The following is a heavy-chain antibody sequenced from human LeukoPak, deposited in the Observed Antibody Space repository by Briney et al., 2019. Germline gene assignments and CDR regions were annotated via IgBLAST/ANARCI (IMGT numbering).Heavy chain of an antibody. J-gene: IGHJ5*02. CDR1: GGSISSYY. CDR2: IYYSGST. V-gene: IGHV4-59*12. Sequence: PSETLSLTCTVSGGSISSYYWGWIRQPPGKGLEWIGSIYYSGSTNYNPSLKSRVTISVDTSKDQFSLKLSSVTAADTAVYYCAREIAAEKNWFDPWGQGTLVTVSS. D-gene: IGHD6-25*01. CDR3: AREIAAEKNWFDP.